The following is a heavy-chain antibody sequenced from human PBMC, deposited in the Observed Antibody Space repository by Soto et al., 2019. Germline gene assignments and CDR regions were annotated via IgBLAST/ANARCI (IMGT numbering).Heavy chain of an antibody. Sequence: PGGSLRLSCAASGFTFSSYAMSWVRQAPGKGLEWVSAISGSGGSTYYADSVKGRFTISRDNSRNTLYLQMNSLRAEDTAVYYCAKLYSGYDSAFDIWGQGTMVTVSS. D-gene: IGHD5-12*01. CDR3: AKLYSGYDSAFDI. J-gene: IGHJ3*02. V-gene: IGHV3-23*01. CDR1: GFTFSSYA. CDR2: ISGSGGST.